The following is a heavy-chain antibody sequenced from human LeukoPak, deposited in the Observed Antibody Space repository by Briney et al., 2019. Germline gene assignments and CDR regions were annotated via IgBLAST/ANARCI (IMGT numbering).Heavy chain of an antibody. CDR1: GFTVSSNY. CDR2: IYSGGST. D-gene: IGHD3-22*01. J-gene: IGHJ3*02. Sequence: GGSLRLSCAASGFTVSSNYMSWVRQAPGKGLEWVSVIYSGGSTYYADSVKGRFTISRDNSKNTLYLQMNSLRAEDTAVYYCAREAKHYDSSGYRRTLDAFDIWGQGTMVTVSS. CDR3: AREAKHYDSSGYRRTLDAFDI. V-gene: IGHV3-66*01.